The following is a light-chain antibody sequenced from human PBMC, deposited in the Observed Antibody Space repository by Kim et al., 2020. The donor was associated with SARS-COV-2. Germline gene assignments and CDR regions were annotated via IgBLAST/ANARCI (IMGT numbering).Light chain of an antibody. CDR1: LGISNY. J-gene: IGKJ4*01. Sequence: IQLTQSPSSLSASVGDRVTITCRASLGISNYLAWYQQKPGKAPKLLIYAASTLQGGVPSRFSGSGSGTDFTLTISSLQPEDFATYSCQHFNSFPFTFGGGTKVVIK. CDR2: AAS. CDR3: QHFNSFPFT. V-gene: IGKV1-9*01.